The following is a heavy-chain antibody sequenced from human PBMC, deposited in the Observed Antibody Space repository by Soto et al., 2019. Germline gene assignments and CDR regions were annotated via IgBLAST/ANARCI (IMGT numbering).Heavy chain of an antibody. CDR2: IYYSGST. J-gene: IGHJ3*02. Sequence: PSETLSLTCTVSGGSISSGGYYWSWIRQHPGKGLEWIGYIYYSGSTYYNPSLKSRVTISVDTSKNQFSLKLSSVTAADTAVYYCARYGSFGGVIVAPTHDAFDIWGQGTMVTVS. D-gene: IGHD3-16*02. CDR1: GGSISSGGYY. V-gene: IGHV4-31*03. CDR3: ARYGSFGGVIVAPTHDAFDI.